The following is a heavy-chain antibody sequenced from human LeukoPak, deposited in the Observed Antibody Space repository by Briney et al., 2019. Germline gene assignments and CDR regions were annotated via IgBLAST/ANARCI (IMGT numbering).Heavy chain of an antibody. CDR3: ATGPHTPRWEQTYYFDF. Sequence: KPSETLSLTCAVYGGSFSGYYWSWIRQPPGKGLEWIGEINHSGSTNYNPSLKSRVTISVDTSKNQFSLKLSSVTAADTAVYYCATGPHTPRWEQTYYFDFWGQGTLVTVSS. D-gene: IGHD4-23*01. V-gene: IGHV4-34*01. CDR1: GGSFSGYY. J-gene: IGHJ4*02. CDR2: INHSGST.